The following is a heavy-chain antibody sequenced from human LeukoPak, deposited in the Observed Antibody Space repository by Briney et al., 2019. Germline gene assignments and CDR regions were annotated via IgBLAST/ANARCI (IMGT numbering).Heavy chain of an antibody. CDR3: ARRLRYYYDSSGYSPRTFDI. Sequence: SETLSLTCAVYGGSFSGYYWSWIRQPPGKGLEWIGEINHSGSTNYNPSLKSRVTISVDTSKNQFSLKLSSVTAADTAVYYCARRLRYYYDSSGYSPRTFDIWGQGTMVTVSS. J-gene: IGHJ3*02. V-gene: IGHV4-34*01. D-gene: IGHD3-22*01. CDR2: INHSGST. CDR1: GGSFSGYY.